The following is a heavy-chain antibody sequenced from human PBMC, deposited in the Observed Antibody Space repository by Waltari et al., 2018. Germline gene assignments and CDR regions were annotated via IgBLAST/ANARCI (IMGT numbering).Heavy chain of an antibody. CDR3: ASQTPIVGATPFDY. D-gene: IGHD1-26*01. V-gene: IGHV4-61*02. CDR2: IYTSGST. Sequence: QVQLQESGPGLVKPSQTLSLTCTVSGGSISSGSYYWSWIRQPAGKGLEWIGRIYTSGSTNYNPSLKSRVTISVDTSKNQFSLKLSSVTAADTAVYYCASQTPIVGATPFDYWGQGTLVTVSS. CDR1: GGSISSGSYY. J-gene: IGHJ4*02.